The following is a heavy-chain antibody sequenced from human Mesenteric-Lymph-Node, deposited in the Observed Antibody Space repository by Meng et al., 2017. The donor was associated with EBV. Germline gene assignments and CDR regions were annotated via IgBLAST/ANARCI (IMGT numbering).Heavy chain of an antibody. V-gene: IGHV4-31*11. Sequence: QLQLQESGPGLLQPSQTLSLTCVVSGGSISSGGYYWSWNRQPPGKGLEGLGHIYYSGNTHYNPSLKSRVTISVDKSKNQFSLKLSSVTAADTAVYYCARARYCISTSCYGRAMTFDYWGHGTLVTVDS. J-gene: IGHJ4*01. CDR2: IYYSGNT. CDR3: ARARYCISTSCYGRAMTFDY. D-gene: IGHD2-2*01. CDR1: GGSISSGGYY.